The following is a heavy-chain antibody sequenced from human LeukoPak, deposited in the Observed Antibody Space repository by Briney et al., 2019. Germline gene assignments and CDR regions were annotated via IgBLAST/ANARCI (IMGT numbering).Heavy chain of an antibody. V-gene: IGHV4-39*01. CDR1: GGSISSSSYY. CDR2: IYYSRST. CDR3: ARRYSSSSPLDY. D-gene: IGHD6-6*01. J-gene: IGHJ4*02. Sequence: SETLSLTCTVSGGSISSSSYYWGWIRQPPGKGLEWIGSIYYSRSTYYNPSLKSRVTISVDTSKNQFSLKLSSVTAADTAVYYCARRYSSSSPLDYWGQGTLVTVSS.